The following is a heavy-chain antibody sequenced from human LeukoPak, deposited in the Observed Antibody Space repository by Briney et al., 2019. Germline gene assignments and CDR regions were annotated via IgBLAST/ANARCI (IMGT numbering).Heavy chain of an antibody. CDR3: SKDRNINYGFFDC. CDR1: GFTFSSYS. Sequence: PGGSLRLSCAASGFTFSSYSMNWVRQAPGKGLEWVSSISSSSSYIYYADSVKGRFTISRDNSKNTLSLLMNSLRAEDTAVYYCSKDRNINYGFFDCWGQGTLVTVSS. J-gene: IGHJ4*02. CDR2: ISSSSSYI. D-gene: IGHD4-11*01. V-gene: IGHV3-21*01.